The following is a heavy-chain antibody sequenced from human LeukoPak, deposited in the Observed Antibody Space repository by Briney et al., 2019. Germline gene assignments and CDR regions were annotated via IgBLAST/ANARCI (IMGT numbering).Heavy chain of an antibody. J-gene: IGHJ4*02. V-gene: IGHV4-38-2*02. CDR2: IYHSGST. CDR3: ARVSSGSYFYFDY. Sequence: SETLSLTCTVSGYSISSGYYWGWIRQPPGKGLEWIGSIYHSGSTYYSPSLKSRVTISVDTSKNQFSLKLSSVTAADTAVYYCARVSSGSYFYFDYWGQGTLVTVSS. CDR1: GYSISSGYY. D-gene: IGHD1-26*01.